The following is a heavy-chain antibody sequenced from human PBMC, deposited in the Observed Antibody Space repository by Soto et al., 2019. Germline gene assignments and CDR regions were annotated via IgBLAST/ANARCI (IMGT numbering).Heavy chain of an antibody. CDR2: ISPKSSGS. Sequence: QVRLVQSGAEVKKPGASVKISCEASGYTFINYYMHWVRQAPGQGFEWMGRISPKSSGSTYTHKFQGRVSMAWDTSLKTAYLELSSLMSEDTAVYYCARPPGYICDWYYFDLWGQGTQVTVSS. CDR1: GYTFINYY. CDR3: ARPPGYICDWYYFDL. V-gene: IGHV1-2*02. J-gene: IGHJ4*02. D-gene: IGHD3-9*01.